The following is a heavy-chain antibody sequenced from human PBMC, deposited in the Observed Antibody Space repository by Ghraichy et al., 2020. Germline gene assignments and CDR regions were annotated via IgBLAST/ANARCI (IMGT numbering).Heavy chain of an antibody. CDR2: INPNSGGT. CDR3: ARSPYGDYSDWFDP. Sequence: ASVKVSFKASGYTFTGYYMHWVRQAPGQGLEWMGWINPNSGGTNYAQKFQGRVTMTRDTSISTAYMELSRLRSDDTAVYYCARSPYGDYSDWFDPWGQGTLVTVSS. CDR1: GYTFTGYY. D-gene: IGHD4-17*01. J-gene: IGHJ5*02. V-gene: IGHV1-2*02.